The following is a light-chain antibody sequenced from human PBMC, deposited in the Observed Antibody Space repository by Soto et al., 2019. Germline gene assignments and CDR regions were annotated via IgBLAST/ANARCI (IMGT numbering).Light chain of an antibody. CDR3: QQYDSLPLS. V-gene: IGKV1-33*01. Sequence: IQMTQSPSSLSASVGDRVTITCQASQDISNYLNWYQQKPGKAPKLLIYDTSTLEPGVQSRFSGSGTATDFTLTIRSLQPEDIATYYCQQYDSLPLSFGPGTKVDV. J-gene: IGKJ3*01. CDR1: QDISNY. CDR2: DTS.